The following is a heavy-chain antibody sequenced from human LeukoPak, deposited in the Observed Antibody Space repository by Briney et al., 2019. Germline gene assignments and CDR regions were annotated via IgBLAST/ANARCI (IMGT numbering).Heavy chain of an antibody. CDR3: ARCGTNWNYAQFDY. V-gene: IGHV4-59*01. Sequence: PSETLSLTCTVSGGSISSYYWSWIRQPPGKGLEWIGYIYYSGSTNYNPSLKSRVTISVDTSKNQFSLKLSSVTAADTAVYYCARCGTNWNYAQFDYWGQGTLVTVSS. CDR1: GGSISSYY. J-gene: IGHJ4*02. CDR2: IYYSGST. D-gene: IGHD1-7*01.